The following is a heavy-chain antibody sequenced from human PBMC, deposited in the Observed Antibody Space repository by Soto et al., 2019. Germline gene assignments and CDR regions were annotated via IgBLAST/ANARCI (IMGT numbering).Heavy chain of an antibody. J-gene: IGHJ5*02. CDR1: GGSIYSSPYY. CDR2: ISYSGST. Sequence: LSETLSLTCTVSGGSIYSSPYYWGWIRQSPGRGLEWIACISYSGSTFYNPSLKSRVTIFVHTSKNEFSLKLSSVTAADTALYYCSRRAPEGFDPWGQGTLVTVS. V-gene: IGHV4-39*01. CDR3: SRRAPEGFDP.